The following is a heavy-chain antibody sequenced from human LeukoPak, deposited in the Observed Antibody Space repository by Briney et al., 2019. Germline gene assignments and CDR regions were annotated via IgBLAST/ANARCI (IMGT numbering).Heavy chain of an antibody. J-gene: IGHJ4*02. V-gene: IGHV7-4-1*02. CDR1: GYTFISYA. Sequence: ASVKVSCKASGYTFISYAMNWVRQAPGQGLEWMGWINTNTGNPTYAQGFTGRFVFSLDTSVSTAYLQISSLKAEDTAVYYCARFLPKEYYYDSSGYYYDDYWGQGTLVTVSS. CDR2: INTNTGNP. CDR3: ARFLPKEYYYDSSGYYYDDY. D-gene: IGHD3-22*01.